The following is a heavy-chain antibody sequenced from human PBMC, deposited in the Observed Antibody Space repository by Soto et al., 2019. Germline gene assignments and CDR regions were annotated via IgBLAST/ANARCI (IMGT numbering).Heavy chain of an antibody. D-gene: IGHD3-10*01. J-gene: IGHJ5*02. Sequence: QVQLVQSGAEVKKPGASVKVSCKASGYTFTSYGISWVRQAPGQGLEWMGWISAYNGNTNYGQKLQGRVTMTTDRSTSTAYMELRSLRSDDTAVYYCARDADYYYGSGSDNRFDPWCQGTLVTVSS. CDR2: ISAYNGNT. CDR1: GYTFTSYG. V-gene: IGHV1-18*01. CDR3: ARDADYYYGSGSDNRFDP.